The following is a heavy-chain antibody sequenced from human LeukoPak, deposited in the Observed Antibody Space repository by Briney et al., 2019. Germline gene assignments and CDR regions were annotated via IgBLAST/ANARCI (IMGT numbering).Heavy chain of an antibody. CDR3: ASIAVAGQGRYGMDV. D-gene: IGHD6-19*01. J-gene: IGHJ6*02. CDR1: GGSISSSSYY. CDR2: IYYSGST. Sequence: SETLSLTCTVSGGSISSSSYYWGWIRQPPGKGLEWIGSIYYSGSTYYNPSLKSRVTISVDTSKNQFSLKLSSVTAADTAVYYCASIAVAGQGRYGMDVWGQGTTVTVSS. V-gene: IGHV4-39*01.